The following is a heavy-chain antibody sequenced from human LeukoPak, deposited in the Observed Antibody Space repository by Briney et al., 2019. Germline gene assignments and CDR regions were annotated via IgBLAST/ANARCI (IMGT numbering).Heavy chain of an antibody. Sequence: GGSLRLSCAASGFTFSSYGMHWVRQAPGKGLEWVAFIRYDGSNKYYADSVKGRFTISRDNSKNTLYLQMNSLRAEDTAVYYCATSGQDPHYYYYYMDVWGKGTTVTISS. CDR3: ATSGQDPHYYYYYMDV. CDR2: IRYDGSNK. J-gene: IGHJ6*03. D-gene: IGHD5-12*01. V-gene: IGHV3-30*02. CDR1: GFTFSSYG.